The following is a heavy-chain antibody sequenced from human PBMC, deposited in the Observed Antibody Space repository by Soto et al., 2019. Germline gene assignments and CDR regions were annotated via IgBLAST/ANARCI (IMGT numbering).Heavy chain of an antibody. D-gene: IGHD2-21*02. CDR1: GYTFTSYA. Sequence: ASVKVSCKASGYTFTSYAMHWVRQAPGQRLEWMGWINAGNGNTKYSQKFQGRVTITRDTSASTAYMELSSLRSEDTAVYYCARGAGGNSTSHYYYYYMDVWGKGTTVTVSS. CDR3: ARGAGGNSTSHYYYYYMDV. CDR2: INAGNGNT. V-gene: IGHV1-3*01. J-gene: IGHJ6*03.